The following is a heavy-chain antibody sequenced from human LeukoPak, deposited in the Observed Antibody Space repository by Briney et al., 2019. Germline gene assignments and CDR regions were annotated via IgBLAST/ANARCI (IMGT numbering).Heavy chain of an antibody. Sequence: GGSLRLSCAASGFTFSSNGMHWVRQAPGKGLEWVAVISYDGSNKYYADSVKGRFTISRDNSNDTLYLQMNSLRAEDTAVYYCAKGQYYYDKSDYYYGMDVWGQGTTVTVSS. CDR1: GFTFSSNG. D-gene: IGHD3-22*01. CDR3: AKGQYYYDKSDYYYGMDV. V-gene: IGHV3-30*18. CDR2: ISYDGSNK. J-gene: IGHJ6*02.